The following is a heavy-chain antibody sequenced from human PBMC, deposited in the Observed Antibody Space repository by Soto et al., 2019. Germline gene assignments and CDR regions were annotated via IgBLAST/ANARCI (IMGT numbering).Heavy chain of an antibody. CDR2: IWYDGSNK. D-gene: IGHD3-9*01. CDR1: GFTFSSYG. CDR3: ARGYDILTGYSREDY. V-gene: IGHV3-33*01. Sequence: GGSLRLSCAASGFTFSSYGMHWVRQAPGKGLEWVAVIWYDGSNKYYADSVKGRFTISRDNSKNTLYLQMNSLRAEDTAVYYCARGYDILTGYSREDYWGQGTLVTVSS. J-gene: IGHJ4*02.